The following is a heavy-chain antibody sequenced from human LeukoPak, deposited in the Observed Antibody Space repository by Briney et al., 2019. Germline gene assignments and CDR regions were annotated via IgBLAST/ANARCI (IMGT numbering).Heavy chain of an antibody. CDR3: AAGARR. V-gene: IGHV3-30*02. CDR2: IRYDGSNK. J-gene: IGHJ4*02. CDR1: GFTFDDYA. Sequence: GGSLRLSCAASGFTFDDYAMHWVRQAPGKGLEWVAFIRYDGSNKYYADSVKGRFTISRDNSKNTLYLQMNSLRAEDTAVYYCAAGARRWGQGTLVTVSS. D-gene: IGHD1-14*01.